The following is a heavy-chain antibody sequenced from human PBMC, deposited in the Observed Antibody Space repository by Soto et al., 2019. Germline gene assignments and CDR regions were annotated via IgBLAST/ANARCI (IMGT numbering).Heavy chain of an antibody. J-gene: IGHJ6*02. CDR2: IYSGGST. D-gene: IGHD4-17*01. CDR1: GFTVSSNY. Sequence: PGGSLRLSXAASGFTVSSNYMSWVRQAPGKGLEWVSVIYSGGSTYYADSVKGRFTISRDNSKNTLYLQMNSLRAEDTAVYYCAGTTDHTVGMDVWGQGTTVTVSS. CDR3: AGTTDHTVGMDV. V-gene: IGHV3-53*01.